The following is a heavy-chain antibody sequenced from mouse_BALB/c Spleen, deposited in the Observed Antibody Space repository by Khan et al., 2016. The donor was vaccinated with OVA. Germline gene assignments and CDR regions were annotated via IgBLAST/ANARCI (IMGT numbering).Heavy chain of an antibody. CDR1: GYIFTSYW. CDR3: AREEALYYFDY. V-gene: IGHV1S132*01. J-gene: IGHJ2*01. Sequence: VQLQQSGAELVRPGTSVKLSCKTSGYIFTSYWIHWVKQRSGQGLEWIARIYPGTDNTYYNENFKDKATLTADKSSSTVNLQLRSLKSEDSAVFFGAREEALYYFDYWGQGTTLTVSS. D-gene: IGHD3-2*02. CDR2: IYPGTDNT.